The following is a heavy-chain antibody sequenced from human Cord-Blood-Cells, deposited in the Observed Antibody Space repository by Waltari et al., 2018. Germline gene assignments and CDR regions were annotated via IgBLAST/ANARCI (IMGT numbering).Heavy chain of an antibody. J-gene: IGHJ4*02. Sequence: QVQLVQSGAEVKKPGSSVKVSCKASGGTFSSYAISWWRQAPGQGLEWMGGIVPIFGTANYAQKFQGRVTITADESTRTAYMELSSLRSEDTAVYYCARVIMVRGVIITYYFDYWGQGTLVTVSS. CDR2: IVPIFGTA. D-gene: IGHD3-10*01. CDR1: GGTFSSYA. V-gene: IGHV1-69*01. CDR3: ARVIMVRGVIITYYFDY.